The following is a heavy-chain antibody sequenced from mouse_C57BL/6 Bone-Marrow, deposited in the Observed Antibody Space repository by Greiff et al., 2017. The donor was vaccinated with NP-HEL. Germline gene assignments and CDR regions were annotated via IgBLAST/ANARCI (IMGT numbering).Heavy chain of an antibody. J-gene: IGHJ3*01. D-gene: IGHD2-5*01. CDR1: GFTFSDYG. V-gene: IGHV5-17*01. Sequence: EVKLMESGGGLVKPGGSLKLSCAASGFTFSDYGMHWVRQAPEKGLEWVAYISSGSSTIYYADTVKGRFTISRDNAKNTLFLQMTSLRSEDTAMYYCARAYYSNYPWFAYWGQGTLVTVSA. CDR3: ARAYYSNYPWFAY. CDR2: ISSGSSTI.